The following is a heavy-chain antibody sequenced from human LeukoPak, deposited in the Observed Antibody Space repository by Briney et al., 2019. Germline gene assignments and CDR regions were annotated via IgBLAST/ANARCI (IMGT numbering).Heavy chain of an antibody. Sequence: GGSLRLSCAASGFTFSSYGMHWVRQAPGKGLEWVSSISSSSSYIHYADSVKGRFTISRDNAKNSLYLQMNSLRAEDTAVYYCARVGYSSGLIDYWGQGTLVTVSS. CDR1: GFTFSSYG. V-gene: IGHV3-21*01. CDR2: ISSSSSYI. CDR3: ARVGYSSGLIDY. D-gene: IGHD6-19*01. J-gene: IGHJ4*02.